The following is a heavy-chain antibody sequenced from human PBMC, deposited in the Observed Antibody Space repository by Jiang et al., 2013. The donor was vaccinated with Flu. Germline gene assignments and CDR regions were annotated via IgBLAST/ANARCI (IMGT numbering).Heavy chain of an antibody. Sequence: GSGLVKPSETLSLTCTVSGGSVSSGNYYWSWIRQPPGKGLEWIGYIYNSGSTKYNPSLKSRVTISVDASKNQFSLQLSSVTTADTAVYYCASRPPGVTFXPYFDYWGQGTLVTVSS. CDR3: ASRPPGVTFXPYFDY. V-gene: IGHV4-61*01. CDR2: IYNSGST. J-gene: IGHJ4*02. CDR1: GGSVSSGNYY. D-gene: IGHD2-21*02.